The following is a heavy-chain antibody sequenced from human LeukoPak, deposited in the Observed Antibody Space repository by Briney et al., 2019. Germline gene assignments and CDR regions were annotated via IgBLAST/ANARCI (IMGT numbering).Heavy chain of an antibody. J-gene: IGHJ4*02. CDR1: GFTFSSYE. D-gene: IGHD1-26*01. CDR3: ARENSESYSVIFDY. CDR2: INSSGNTI. Sequence: GGSLRLSCAASGFTFSSYEMNWVRQAPGKGLEWVSYINSSGNTIYYADSVKGRFTISRDNAKNSLYLQMNSLRAEDTALYYCARENSESYSVIFDYWGQGILVTVSS. V-gene: IGHV3-48*03.